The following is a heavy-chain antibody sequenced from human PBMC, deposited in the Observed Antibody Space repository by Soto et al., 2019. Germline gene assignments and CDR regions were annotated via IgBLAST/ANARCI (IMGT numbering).Heavy chain of an antibody. V-gene: IGHV6-1*01. CDR1: WDTVSSYIVA. CDR3: ARSEEDSDYYYYGMDA. D-gene: IGHD2-15*01. J-gene: IGHJ6*02. Sequence: SQTLSLTCVGSWDTVSSYIVAWYWVRQSPSRGLEWLGRTYYRSRWYSDYAVSVRSRIDINADTSKNQVSLQLNSVTPEDTAVYYCARSEEDSDYYYYGMDAWGQGTTVTVSS. CDR2: TYYRSRWYS.